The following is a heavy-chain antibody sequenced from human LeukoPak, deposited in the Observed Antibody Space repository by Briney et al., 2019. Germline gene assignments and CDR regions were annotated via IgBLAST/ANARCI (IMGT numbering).Heavy chain of an antibody. CDR2: IIPILGIA. Sequence: SVTVSCTASGGTFSSYAISWVRQAPGQGLEWMGRIIPILGIADYAQKFQGRVTITADKSTSTAYMELSSLRSEDTAVYYCARSPPPGYCTNGVCYTGWFDPWGQGTLVTVSS. V-gene: IGHV1-69*10. CDR1: GGTFSSYA. CDR3: ARSPPPGYCTNGVCYTGWFDP. J-gene: IGHJ5*02. D-gene: IGHD2-8*01.